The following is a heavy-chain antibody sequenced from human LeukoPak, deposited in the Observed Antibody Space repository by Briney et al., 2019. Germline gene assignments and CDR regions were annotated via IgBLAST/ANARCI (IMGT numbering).Heavy chain of an antibody. CDR1: GLTFSSAW. Sequence: PGGSLRLSCAASGLTFSSAWMTWVRLAPGRGLEWVGGIRSKDYGGTTDYAEPVKGRFIISRDDSENTVYLQMNSLKTEDTGDYYCTTVGVYYYDHWGQGTRVTVSS. CDR2: IRSKDYGGTT. V-gene: IGHV3-15*01. J-gene: IGHJ5*02. CDR3: TTVGVYYYDH. D-gene: IGHD3-10*01.